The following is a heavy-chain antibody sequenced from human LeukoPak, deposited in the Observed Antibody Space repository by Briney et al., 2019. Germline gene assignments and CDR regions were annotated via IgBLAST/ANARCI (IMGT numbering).Heavy chain of an antibody. V-gene: IGHV4-59*01. CDR3: AREGESNPGYFDY. J-gene: IGHJ4*02. D-gene: IGHD1-14*01. Sequence: SETLSLTCTVSGGSISSYYWSWIRQPPGKGPEWIGYIYYSGSTNYNPSLKSRVTISVDTSKNQFSLKLSSVTAADTAVYYCAREGESNPGYFDYWGQGTLVTVSS. CDR1: GGSISSYY. CDR2: IYYSGST.